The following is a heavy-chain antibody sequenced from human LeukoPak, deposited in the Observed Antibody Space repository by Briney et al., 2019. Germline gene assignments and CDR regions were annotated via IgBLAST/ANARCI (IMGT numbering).Heavy chain of an antibody. J-gene: IGHJ6*02. V-gene: IGHV3-15*01. CDR1: GFTLSNAW. CDR3: TTDSDDSSGYHLFYYYYGMDV. CDR2: IKSKTDGGTT. Sequence: GGSLRLSCAASGFTLSNAWMSWVRQAPGEGLEWVGRIKSKTDGGTTDYAAPVKGTFTISRDDSKNTLYLQMNSLKTEDTAVYYCTTDSDDSSGYHLFYYYYGMDVWGQGTTVTVSS. D-gene: IGHD3-22*01.